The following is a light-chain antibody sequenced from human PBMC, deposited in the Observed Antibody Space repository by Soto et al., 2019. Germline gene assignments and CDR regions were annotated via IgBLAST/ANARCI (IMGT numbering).Light chain of an antibody. Sequence: DIQMTQSPSTLSASVGDRVTITCRASQSISSWLAWYQQKPGKAPKLLIYKASSLESGVPSRFSGSGSGTEFTLTISSLQPYVFASYYCQQLNNYPWPFGQGTKVDIK. V-gene: IGKV1-5*03. J-gene: IGKJ1*01. CDR3: QQLNNYPWP. CDR2: KAS. CDR1: QSISSW.